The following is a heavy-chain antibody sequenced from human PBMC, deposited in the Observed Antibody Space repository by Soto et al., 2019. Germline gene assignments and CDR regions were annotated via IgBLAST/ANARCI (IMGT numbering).Heavy chain of an antibody. CDR1: GFTFSNYG. CDR3: AKDHAGIGAAYYYGMDV. V-gene: IGHV3-30*18. CDR2: LSFDGSKN. D-gene: IGHD6-13*01. J-gene: IGHJ6*02. Sequence: PGGSLRLSCAASGFTFSNYGMHWVRQAPGKGLEWVADLSFDGSKNDYADSVKGRFTISRDNSKNTLYLQMNSLRAEDTAVYYCAKDHAGIGAAYYYGMDVWGQGTTVNVSS.